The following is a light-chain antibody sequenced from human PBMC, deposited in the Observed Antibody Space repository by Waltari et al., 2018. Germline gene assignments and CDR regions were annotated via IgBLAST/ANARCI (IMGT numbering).Light chain of an antibody. CDR2: ENS. J-gene: IGLJ7*01. CDR1: SSKIGTNY. V-gene: IGLV1-51*02. Sequence: QSVLTQPPSVSAAPGQRVTISCSGGSSKIGTNYVSWYRQFPGTAPKLLIYENSARPSGIPGRFSGSKSGTSATLDITGLQAGDEADYYCGTWDSSLSGAVFGGDTHLTVL. CDR3: GTWDSSLSGAV.